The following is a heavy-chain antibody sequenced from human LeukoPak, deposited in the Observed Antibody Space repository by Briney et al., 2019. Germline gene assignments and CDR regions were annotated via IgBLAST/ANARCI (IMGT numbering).Heavy chain of an antibody. V-gene: IGHV4-34*01. J-gene: IGHJ4*02. CDR3: ARRMVRGVISYFDY. CDR1: GVSFSGYY. D-gene: IGHD3-10*01. CDR2: INHSGST. Sequence: SETLSLTCAVYGVSFSGYYWSWIRQPPGKGLEWIGEINHSGSTNYNPSLKSRVTISVDTSKNQFSLKLSSVTAADTAVYYCARRMVRGVISYFDYWGQGTLVTVSS.